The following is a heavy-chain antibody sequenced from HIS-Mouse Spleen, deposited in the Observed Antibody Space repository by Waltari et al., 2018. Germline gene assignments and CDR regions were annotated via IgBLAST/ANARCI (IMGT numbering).Heavy chain of an antibody. CDR2: ISWNSGSI. CDR3: AKDYDSSGYYYFDY. CDR1: GFNFGDYA. V-gene: IGHV3-9*01. Sequence: EVKLVESGGGLVQPGRSVRLSCAACGFNFGDYALHGGPAAPGKGLEWVSGISWNSGSIGYADSVKGRFTISRDNAKNSLYLQMNSLRAEDTALYYCAKDYDSSGYYYFDYWGQGTLVTVSS. D-gene: IGHD3-22*01. J-gene: IGHJ4*02.